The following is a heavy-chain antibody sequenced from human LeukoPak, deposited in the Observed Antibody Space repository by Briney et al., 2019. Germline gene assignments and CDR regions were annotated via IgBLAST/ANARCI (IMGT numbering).Heavy chain of an antibody. Sequence: ASVKVSCKASGGTFTSYAISWVRHAPGQGLEWKGGIIPIFGTANYAQKFQGRVTITTDESTSTAYMELSSLSSGDTAVYYCARVLELGDAFDIWGQGTMVTVSS. CDR1: GGTFTSYA. CDR2: IIPIFGTA. J-gene: IGHJ3*02. CDR3: ARVLELGDAFDI. V-gene: IGHV1-69*05. D-gene: IGHD1-26*01.